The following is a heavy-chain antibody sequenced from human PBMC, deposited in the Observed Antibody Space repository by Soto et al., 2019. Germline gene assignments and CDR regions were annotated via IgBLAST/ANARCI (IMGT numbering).Heavy chain of an antibody. CDR2: IYRSGTT. D-gene: IGHD1-26*01. CDR3: ARTHSGSYYSVFNY. Sequence: ASETLSLTCVVSNFSISSGYYWGWIRQSPGKGLEWIASIYRSGTTSYNPSLKSRVTISVAPSKNQFSLMLTAVTAADTAVYYCARTHSGSYYSVFNYWGRGSLVTVSS. CDR1: NFSISSGYY. J-gene: IGHJ4*02. V-gene: IGHV4-38-2*01.